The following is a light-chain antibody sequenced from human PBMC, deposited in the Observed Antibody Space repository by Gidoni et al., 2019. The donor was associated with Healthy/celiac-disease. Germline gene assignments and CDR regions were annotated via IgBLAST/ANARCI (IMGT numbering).Light chain of an antibody. Sequence: DIQMTQSPSSLSASVGDRVTIPCRASQSISSYLTWYQQKPGQAPKLLIYAASSSQSGVPSRFSGSGSGTDFTLTISSLQPEDFATYYCQQSYSTPDTFGQGTKLEIK. CDR3: QQSYSTPDT. V-gene: IGKV1-39*01. J-gene: IGKJ2*01. CDR2: AAS. CDR1: QSISSY.